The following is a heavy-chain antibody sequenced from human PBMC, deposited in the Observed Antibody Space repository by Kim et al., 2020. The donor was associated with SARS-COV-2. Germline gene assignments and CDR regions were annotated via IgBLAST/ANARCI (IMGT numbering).Heavy chain of an antibody. V-gene: IGHV4-34*01. D-gene: IGHD5-18*01. J-gene: IGHJ6*04. CDR1: GGSFSDYS. CDR2: VSQSGDT. CDR3: AGTSGRGYVFG. Sequence: SETLSLTCAVYGGSFSDYSWSWIRQPPEKGLEWIGEVSQSGDTNYNPSLSSRVTISVDTSKNQFSLKVNSVTAADMAVYFCAGTSGRGYVFGRGEGTTVTVSS.